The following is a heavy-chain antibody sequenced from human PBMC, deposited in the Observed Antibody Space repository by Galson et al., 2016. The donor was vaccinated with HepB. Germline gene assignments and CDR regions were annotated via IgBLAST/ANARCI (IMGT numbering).Heavy chain of an antibody. CDR3: ARAAHSSGYCDVFDI. V-gene: IGHV3-30-3*01. CDR1: GITPRNFI. D-gene: IGHD3-22*01. Sequence: SLRLSCAASGITPRNFILHWVRQPPGKGLEWVAAISHDDISKYYTDSVKGRFTISRDNSGNTVDLQMNSLRAEDTAVYYCARAAHSSGYCDVFDIWGQGTKVTVSS. J-gene: IGHJ3*02. CDR2: ISHDDISK.